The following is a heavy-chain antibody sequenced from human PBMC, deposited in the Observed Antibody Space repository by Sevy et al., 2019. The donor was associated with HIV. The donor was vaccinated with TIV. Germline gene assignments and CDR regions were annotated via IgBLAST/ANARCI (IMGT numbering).Heavy chain of an antibody. Sequence: QLGGSLRLSCAASGFTVSSNYMSWVRQAPGKGLEWVSVIYSGGSTYYADSVKGRFTISRDNSKNTLYLQMNSLRAEDTAVYYCARDQVERGEYYYYYYMDVWGKGTTVTVSS. J-gene: IGHJ6*03. CDR1: GFTVSSNY. D-gene: IGHD1-1*01. CDR2: IYSGGST. V-gene: IGHV3-53*01. CDR3: ARDQVERGEYYYYYYMDV.